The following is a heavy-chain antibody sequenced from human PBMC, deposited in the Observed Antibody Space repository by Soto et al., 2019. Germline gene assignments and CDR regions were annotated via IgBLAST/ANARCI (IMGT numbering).Heavy chain of an antibody. J-gene: IGHJ5*01. CDR1: GFTFSSYA. D-gene: IGHD4-17*01. CDR2: TTASGGRT. CDR3: AKDTRYADYVRWFDS. Sequence: EVHLLESGGGLVQPGGSLRLSCTASGFTFSSYAMTWVRQAPGRGLEGVSGTTASGGRTYYADSVKGRFTISRDNSKSTLYLQMNSLRAEDTAVYYCAKDTRYADYVRWFDSWGQGTLVTVSS. V-gene: IGHV3-23*01.